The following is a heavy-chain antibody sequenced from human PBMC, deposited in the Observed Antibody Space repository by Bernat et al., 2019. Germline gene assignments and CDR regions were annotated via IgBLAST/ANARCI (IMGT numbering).Heavy chain of an antibody. CDR3: AKDPLKWGYRGGYFDY. J-gene: IGHJ4*02. D-gene: IGHD3-16*02. Sequence: QVRLVESGGGVVQPGRSLRLSCAASGFTFSSYGMHWVRQAPGKGLEWVAVISYDGSNKYYADSVKGRFTISRDNSKNTLYLQMNSLRAEDTAVYYCAKDPLKWGYRGGYFDYWGQGTLVTVSS. CDR2: ISYDGSNK. CDR1: GFTFSSYG. V-gene: IGHV3-30*18.